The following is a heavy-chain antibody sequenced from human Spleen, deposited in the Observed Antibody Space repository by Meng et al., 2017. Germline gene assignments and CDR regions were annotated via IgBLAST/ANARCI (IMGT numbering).Heavy chain of an antibody. Sequence: QVQLQQWCAGLLKPSETLSLTCAVYGGSFSGYYWSWIRQPPGKGLEWIGEINHSGSTNYNPSLKSRVTISVDTSKNQFSLKLSSVTAADTAVYYCGGSSGYPIDYWGQGTLVTVSS. V-gene: IGHV4-34*01. J-gene: IGHJ4*02. CDR1: GGSFSGYY. CDR3: GGSSGYPIDY. CDR2: INHSGST. D-gene: IGHD3-22*01.